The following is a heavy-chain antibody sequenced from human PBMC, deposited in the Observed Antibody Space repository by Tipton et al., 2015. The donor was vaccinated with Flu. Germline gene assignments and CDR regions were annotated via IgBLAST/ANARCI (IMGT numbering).Heavy chain of an antibody. CDR1: SGSISSNSYY. V-gene: IGHV4-39*07. CDR3: AKEPPGY. J-gene: IGHJ4*02. Sequence: TLSLTCTVSSGSISSNSYYWGWIRQSPGKGLEWIASIFFTGTTHYDPSLKSRVSITIDTPKNQFSLKLSSVTATDTAVYYCAKEPPGYWGQGTLVTVSS. CDR2: IFFTGTT.